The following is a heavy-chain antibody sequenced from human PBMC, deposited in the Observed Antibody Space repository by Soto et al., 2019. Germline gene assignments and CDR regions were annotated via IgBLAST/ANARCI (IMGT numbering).Heavy chain of an antibody. CDR3: AGAPDEYYFDS. V-gene: IGHV4-31*03. J-gene: IGHJ4*02. CDR2: IYYSGTT. CDR1: GGSINTAGYF. Sequence: SETLSLTCSVSGGSINTAGYFWGWIRQRPAMGLEWIGYIYYSGTTYYNPSLKSRLTISLDTSNNQFSLTLTSMPAADTAVYYCAGAPDEYYFDSWGQGTLVTVSS.